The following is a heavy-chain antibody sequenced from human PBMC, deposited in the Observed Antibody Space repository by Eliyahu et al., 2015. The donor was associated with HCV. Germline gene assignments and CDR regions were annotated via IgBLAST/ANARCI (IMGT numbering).Heavy chain of an antibody. Sequence: EVQLVESGGGLVQPGGSLRLSCAASGFXFXSYWMXWVRQAPGKGLGWVANIKQDGSEKYYVDSVKGRFTISRDNAKNSLYLQMNSLRAEDTAVYYCARDPGLLRYFDWLSSQSYYFDYWGQGTLVTVSS. V-gene: IGHV3-7*04. J-gene: IGHJ4*02. CDR2: IKQDGSEK. CDR3: ARDPGLLRYFDWLSSQSYYFDY. CDR1: GFXFXSYW. D-gene: IGHD3-9*01.